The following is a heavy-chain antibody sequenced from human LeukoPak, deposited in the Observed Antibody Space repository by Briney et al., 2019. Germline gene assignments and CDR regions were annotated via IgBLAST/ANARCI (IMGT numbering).Heavy chain of an antibody. J-gene: IGHJ4*02. D-gene: IGHD3-9*01. V-gene: IGHV5-51*01. Sequence: GESLNISCQCSGYRFTEYWILGVRQVPGKGLEWMGIISPLHSDSRYSPSFQGQVTISADNSISTSYLQWSSLKASDTAMYYCARHRHVSTAYYPLDDWVQGTLVSVSS. CDR2: ISPLHSDS. CDR1: GYRFTEYW. CDR3: ARHRHVSTAYYPLDD.